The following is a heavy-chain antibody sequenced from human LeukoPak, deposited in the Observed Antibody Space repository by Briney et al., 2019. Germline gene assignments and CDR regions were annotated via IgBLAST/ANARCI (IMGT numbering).Heavy chain of an antibody. CDR1: GYTFTSYY. CDR3: ARGVNVAAPRGWYFDL. Sequence: ASVKVSCKASGYTFTSYYMHWVRQAPGQGLEWMGIINPSGGSTSYAQKFQGRVTMTRDTFTSTVYMELSSLRSEDTAVYYCARGVNVAAPRGWYFDLWGRGTLVTVSS. V-gene: IGHV1-46*01. CDR2: INPSGGST. D-gene: IGHD6-13*01. J-gene: IGHJ2*01.